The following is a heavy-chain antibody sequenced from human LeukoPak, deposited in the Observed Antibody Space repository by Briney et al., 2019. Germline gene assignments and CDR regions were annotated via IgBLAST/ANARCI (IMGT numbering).Heavy chain of an antibody. D-gene: IGHD6-19*01. J-gene: IGHJ5*02. CDR1: GGSISSYY. Sequence: SETLSLTCTVSGGSISSYYWSWIRQPPGKGLEWIGYIHYSGSTNYNPSLKSRVTISVDTSKHQFSLKLSSVTAADTAVYYCARIGFGSGWYNWFDPWGQGTLVTVSS. CDR2: IHYSGST. V-gene: IGHV4-59*01. CDR3: ARIGFGSGWYNWFDP.